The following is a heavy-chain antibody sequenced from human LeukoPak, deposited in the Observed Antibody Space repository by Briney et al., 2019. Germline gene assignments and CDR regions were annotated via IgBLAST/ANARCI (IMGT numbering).Heavy chain of an antibody. CDR1: GFTFSSFA. CDR2: ISWISGSI. J-gene: IGHJ3*02. V-gene: IGHV3-9*01. D-gene: IGHD3-10*01. CDR3: AKAYYYGSGKGAFDI. Sequence: PGGSLRLSCAASGFTFSSFAMSWVRQAPGKGLEWVSGISWISGSIGYADSVKGRFTISRDNAKNSLYLQMNSLRAEDTALYYCAKAYYYGSGKGAFDIWGQGTMVTVSS.